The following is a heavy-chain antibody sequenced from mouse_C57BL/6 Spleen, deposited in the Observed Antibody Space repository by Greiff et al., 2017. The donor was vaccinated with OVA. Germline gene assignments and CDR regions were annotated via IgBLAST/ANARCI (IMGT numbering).Heavy chain of an antibody. CDR2: IYPGNSDT. Sequence: VQLQQSGTVLARPGASVKMSCKTSGYTFTSYWMHWVKQRPGQGLEWIGAIYPGNSDTSYNQKVKGKAKLTAVTSASTAYMELSSLTNEDSAVYYCTTGYYYGSSWYFDVWGTGTTVTVSS. CDR1: GYTFTSYW. CDR3: TTGYYYGSSWYFDV. J-gene: IGHJ1*03. V-gene: IGHV1-5*01. D-gene: IGHD1-1*01.